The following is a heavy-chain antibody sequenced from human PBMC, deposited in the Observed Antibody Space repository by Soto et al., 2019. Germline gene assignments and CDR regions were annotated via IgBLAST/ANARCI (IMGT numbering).Heavy chain of an antibody. J-gene: IGHJ5*01. CDR3: ARANDS. CDR2: ISYDGSNK. Sequence: GGSLGLCCAASGFTVCSYAMDWVRQAPGKGLEGVAVISYDGSNKYYADSVKGRFTISRDNSKNTLYLQMNSLRAEDTAVYYCARANDSWGQGTLVTVSS. V-gene: IGHV3-30-3*01. CDR1: GFTVCSYA.